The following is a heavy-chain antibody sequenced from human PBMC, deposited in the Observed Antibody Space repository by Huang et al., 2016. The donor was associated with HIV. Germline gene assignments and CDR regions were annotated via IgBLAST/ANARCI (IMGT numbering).Heavy chain of an antibody. D-gene: IGHD3-3*01. CDR3: ARDPLDIRRHFDF. V-gene: IGHV1-3*01. J-gene: IGHJ4*02. CDR2: INCGNGDT. Sequence: QVQLVQSGAEVKKPGTSVKVSYKTSGYTFSSHALHWLRQAPGQRPEWMGWINCGNGDTKYSQKFQGRVTITSDTSANIGYMELNSLLSEDTAVYYCARDPLDIRRHFDFWGQGSLVTVSS. CDR1: GYTFSSHA.